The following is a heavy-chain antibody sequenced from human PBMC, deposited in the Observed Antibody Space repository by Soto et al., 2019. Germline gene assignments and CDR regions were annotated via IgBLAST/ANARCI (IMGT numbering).Heavy chain of an antibody. CDR2: IKSKTDGGTT. J-gene: IGHJ6*02. CDR3: IPRAGYYYYGLDV. Sequence: GGSLRLSCAASGFTFNNAWMNWVRQAPGTGLEWVGRIKSKTDGGTTDYAAPVKGRFTISRDDSKNTLYLQLNSVRTEDTAVYYCIPRAGYYYYGLDVWGQGTTVTVSS. CDR1: GFTFNNAW. D-gene: IGHD6-19*01. V-gene: IGHV3-15*07.